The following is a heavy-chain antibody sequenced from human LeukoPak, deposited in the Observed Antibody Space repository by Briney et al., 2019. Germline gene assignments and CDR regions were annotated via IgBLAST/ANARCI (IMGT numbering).Heavy chain of an antibody. Sequence: GGSLRLSCTASGFTFSDHYMTWIRQAPGKGLEWVSYISSSGSDTDYRDSVKGRFTISRDNAKKSLFLQMSSLRVEDTAVYYCARAFNWGRGTQVTVSS. V-gene: IGHV3-11*06. CDR3: ARAFN. J-gene: IGHJ4*02. CDR2: ISSSGSDT. CDR1: GFTFSDHY.